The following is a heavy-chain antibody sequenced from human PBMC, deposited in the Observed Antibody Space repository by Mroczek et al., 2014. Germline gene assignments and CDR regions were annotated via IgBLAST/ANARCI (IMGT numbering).Heavy chain of an antibody. CDR1: GGSISSGGYY. CDR2: IYYSGST. J-gene: IGHJ5*02. D-gene: IGHD2-2*02. Sequence: QVQLQQWGPGLVKPSQTLSLTCTVSGGSISSGGYYWSWIRQHPGKGLEWIGYIYYSGSTYYNPSLKSRVTISVDTSKNQFSLKLSSVTAADTAVYYCARGVVVPAAIPVRPNWFDPVGPGNPGHRLL. CDR3: ARGVVVPAAIPVRPNWFDP. V-gene: IGHV4-31*03.